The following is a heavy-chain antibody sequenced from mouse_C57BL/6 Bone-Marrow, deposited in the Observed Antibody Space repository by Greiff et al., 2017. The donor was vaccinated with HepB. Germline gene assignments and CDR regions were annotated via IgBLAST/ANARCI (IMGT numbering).Heavy chain of an antibody. V-gene: IGHV1-64*01. J-gene: IGHJ3*01. Sequence: QVQLQQPGAELVKPGASVKLSCKASGYTFTSYWMHWVKQRPGQGLEWIGMIHPNSGSTNYNEKFKSKATLTVDKSSSTAYMQLSSLTSEDSAVYYCAREEKTVVAKAYWGQGTLVTVSA. CDR3: AREEKTVVAKAY. CDR2: IHPNSGST. CDR1: GYTFTSYW. D-gene: IGHD1-1*01.